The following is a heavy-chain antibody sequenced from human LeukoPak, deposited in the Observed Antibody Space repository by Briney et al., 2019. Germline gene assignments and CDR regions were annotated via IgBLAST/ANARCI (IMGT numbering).Heavy chain of an antibody. J-gene: IGHJ4*02. CDR1: GYTFTSYD. D-gene: IGHD2-2*01. Sequence: GASVKVSCKASGYTFTSYDINWVRQATGQGLEWMGRINPNSGGTNYAQKFQGRVTMTRDTSISTAYMELSRLRSDDTAVYYCAQGPDIVVAHWGQGTLVTVSS. V-gene: IGHV1-2*06. CDR2: INPNSGGT. CDR3: AQGPDIVVAH.